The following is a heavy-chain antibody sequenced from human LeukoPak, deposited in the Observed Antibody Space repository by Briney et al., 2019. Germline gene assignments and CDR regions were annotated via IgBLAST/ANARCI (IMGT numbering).Heavy chain of an antibody. Sequence: SETLSLTCTVSGGSISSYYWSWIRQPPGKGLEWIGYIYYSGSTNYNPALKSRVTISVDTSKNQFSLKLSSVTAADTAVYYCASVDSSSWYYFDYWGQGTPVTVSS. CDR1: GGSISSYY. CDR3: ASVDSSSWYYFDY. V-gene: IGHV4-59*01. CDR2: IYYSGST. D-gene: IGHD6-13*01. J-gene: IGHJ4*02.